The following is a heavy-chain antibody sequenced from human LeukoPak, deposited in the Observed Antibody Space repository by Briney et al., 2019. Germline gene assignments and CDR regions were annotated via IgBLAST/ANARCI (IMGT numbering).Heavy chain of an antibody. J-gene: IGHJ1*01. V-gene: IGHV1-69*05. Sequence: ASVKVSCKASGGTFSSYAISWVRQAPGQGLEWMGRIIHIFGKANYAQKFQGRGTITTDESTSTAYMELSSLRSEDTAVYYCALSSPYSSGWYPYFQHWGQGTLVTVSS. CDR2: IIHIFGKA. CDR1: GGTFSSYA. CDR3: ALSSPYSSGWYPYFQH. D-gene: IGHD6-13*01.